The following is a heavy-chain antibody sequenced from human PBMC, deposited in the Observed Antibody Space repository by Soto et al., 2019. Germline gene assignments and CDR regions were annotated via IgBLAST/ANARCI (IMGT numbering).Heavy chain of an antibody. Sequence: VQLVESGGGVVQPGRSLRLSCAASGFTFSDYAMHWVRQAPGKGLEWVAVVSHDGRNTHYADSVKGRFTISRDSSKNTVSLERTSLRAEDTAVYYCAKGERQWLVTSDFNYWGQGALVTVSS. CDR2: VSHDGRNT. D-gene: IGHD6-19*01. CDR3: AKGERQWLVTSDFNY. J-gene: IGHJ4*02. V-gene: IGHV3-30*18. CDR1: GFTFSDYA.